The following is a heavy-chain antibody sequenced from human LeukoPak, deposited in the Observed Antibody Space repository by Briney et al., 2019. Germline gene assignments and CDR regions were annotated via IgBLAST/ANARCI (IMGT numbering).Heavy chain of an antibody. CDR3: ARDLGHYYGSGSYYNGQGPYYFDY. Sequence: GASVKVSCKASGYNFRSYGIGWVRQAPRQGLEWMGWMNPNSGNTGYAQKFQGRVTMTRNTSISTAYMELSSLRSEDTAVYYCARDLGHYYGSGSYYNGQGPYYFDYWGQGTLVTVSS. V-gene: IGHV1-8*02. CDR2: MNPNSGNT. CDR1: GYNFRSYG. J-gene: IGHJ4*02. D-gene: IGHD3-10*01.